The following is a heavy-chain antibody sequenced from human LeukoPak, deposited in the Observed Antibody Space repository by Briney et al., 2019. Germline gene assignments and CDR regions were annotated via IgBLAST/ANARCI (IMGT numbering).Heavy chain of an antibody. CDR3: VKGEVLISGYYDILTGYEG. D-gene: IGHD3-9*01. Sequence: GGSLRLSCSASGFTFSSYAMHWVRQAPGKGLEYVSAISSNGGSTYYADSVKGRFTISRDNSKNTLYLQMSSLRAGDTAVYYCVKGEVLISGYYDILTGYEGWGQGTLVTVSS. CDR2: ISSNGGST. J-gene: IGHJ4*02. V-gene: IGHV3-64D*06. CDR1: GFTFSSYA.